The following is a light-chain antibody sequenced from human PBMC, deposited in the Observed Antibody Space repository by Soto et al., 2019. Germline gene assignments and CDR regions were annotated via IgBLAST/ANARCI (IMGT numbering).Light chain of an antibody. CDR1: QSVRSY. CDR3: QQRSSWPRIT. J-gene: IGKJ5*01. V-gene: IGKV3-11*01. CDR2: DAS. Sequence: ESMLTQSAATLSLSPGERATLSCRASQSVRSYLAWYQQKPGQAPRLLIYDASNRAPGIPARYSGSGSGTDFTLTIIRLEHDDFEANYCQQRSSWPRITFGQGTRLDIK.